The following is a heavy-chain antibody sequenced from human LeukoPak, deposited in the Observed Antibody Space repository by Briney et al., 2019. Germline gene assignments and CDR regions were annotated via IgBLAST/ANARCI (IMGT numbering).Heavy chain of an antibody. CDR3: ARLTVGALDY. D-gene: IGHD1-26*01. CDR1: DGSLSGHY. V-gene: IGHV4-34*01. Sequence: NPSETLSLTCAVYDGSLSGHYWSWIRQTPGKGLEWIGEINHSGSTNYNPSLKSRVTISGDMSKNQFSLKVTSVTAADRAVYYCARLTVGALDYWGQGTLVTVSS. CDR2: INHSGST. J-gene: IGHJ4*02.